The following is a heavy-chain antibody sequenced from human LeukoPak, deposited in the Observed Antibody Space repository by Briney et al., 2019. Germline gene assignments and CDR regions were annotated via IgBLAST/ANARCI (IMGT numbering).Heavy chain of an antibody. CDR3: ARGEIYCSSTSCYPYGMDV. V-gene: IGHV1-69*13. D-gene: IGHD2-2*01. CDR1: GGTFSSYA. Sequence: ASVKVSCKASGGTFSSYAISWVRQAPGQGLEWMGGIIPIFGTANYAQKFQGRVTITADESTSTAYMELSSLRSEDTAVYYCARGEIYCSSTSCYPYGMDVWGKGTTVTASS. CDR2: IIPIFGTA. J-gene: IGHJ6*04.